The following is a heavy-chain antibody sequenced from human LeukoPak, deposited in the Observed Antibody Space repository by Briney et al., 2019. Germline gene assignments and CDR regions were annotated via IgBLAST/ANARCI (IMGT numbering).Heavy chain of an antibody. V-gene: IGHV3-72*01. CDR3: ARAGFCGAGTCYSDFYDY. CDR2: SRNKLNSYTT. CDR1: GFTFSSYS. D-gene: IGHD2-15*01. Sequence: PGGSLRLSCAASGFTFSSYSMNWVRQAPGKGLEWVGRSRNKLNSYTTEYAASVEGRFTISRDASKNLLYLQLNSLKTEDTAVYYCARAGFCGAGTCYSDFYDYWGQGTLVTVSS. J-gene: IGHJ4*02.